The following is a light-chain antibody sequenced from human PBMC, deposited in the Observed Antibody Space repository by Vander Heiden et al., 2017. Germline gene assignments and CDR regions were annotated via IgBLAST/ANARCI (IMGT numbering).Light chain of an antibody. Sequence: EIVLTQSPATLSLSPGERATLSCRASQSVYSYLAWYQQKPGQAPRLLIYDASNRDTGTPARFSGSGSGTDFTLTISSLQPEDFTVYYCQQRSNWPLTFGGGTKVEIK. CDR2: DAS. CDR3: QQRSNWPLT. J-gene: IGKJ4*01. V-gene: IGKV3-11*01. CDR1: QSVYSY.